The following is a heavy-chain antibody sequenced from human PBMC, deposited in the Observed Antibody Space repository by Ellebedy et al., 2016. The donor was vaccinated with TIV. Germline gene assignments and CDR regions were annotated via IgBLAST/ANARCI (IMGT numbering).Heavy chain of an antibody. D-gene: IGHD2-15*01. CDR1: GGSLSGYY. J-gene: IGHJ6*02. CDR2: IIQSGTM. V-gene: IGHV4-34*12. CDR3: ARRYCSGGSCYHYDYGMDV. Sequence: MPSETLSLTCAVYGGSLSGYYWNWIRQPPGKGLEWIGEIIQSGTMNYSPSLKSRVTISVDKSKNQFSLKLSSVTAADQAVYYCARRYCSGGSCYHYDYGMDVWGQGTTVTVSS.